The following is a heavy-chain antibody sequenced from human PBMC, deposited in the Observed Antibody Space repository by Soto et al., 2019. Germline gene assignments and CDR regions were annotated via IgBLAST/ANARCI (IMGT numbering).Heavy chain of an antibody. CDR1: GYTFTGYY. J-gene: IGHJ6*02. CDR3: ARVQYDFWSGPPNYAMDV. Sequence: ASVKVSCKASGYTFTGYYIHWVRQAPGQGLEWMGWINPNSGGTKYAQKFQGWVTMTTDTSISTAYMELTRLTSDDTAVYYCARVQYDFWSGPPNYAMDVWGQATTVTVSS. D-gene: IGHD3-3*01. V-gene: IGHV1-2*04. CDR2: INPNSGGT.